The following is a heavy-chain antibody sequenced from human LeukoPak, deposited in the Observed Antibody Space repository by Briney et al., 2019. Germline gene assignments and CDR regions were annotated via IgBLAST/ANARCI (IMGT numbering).Heavy chain of an antibody. CDR1: GFTFSSYA. CDR2: ISGSGGST. J-gene: IGHJ4*02. Sequence: GGSLRPSCAASGFTFSSYAMSWVRQAPGKGLEWVSAISGSGGSTYYADSVKGRLTISRDNSKNTLYLQMSSLRAEDTAVYYCAKDQPRIAAAGTDDYWGQGTLVTVSS. D-gene: IGHD6-13*01. V-gene: IGHV3-23*01. CDR3: AKDQPRIAAAGTDDY.